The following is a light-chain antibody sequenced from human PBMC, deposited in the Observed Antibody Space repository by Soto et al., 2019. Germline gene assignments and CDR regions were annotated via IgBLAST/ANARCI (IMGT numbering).Light chain of an antibody. Sequence: QSALTQSRSVSGSPGQSVTIPCTGTSSDVGDYNLVSWYQRHPGKAPKLLIFDVTKRPSGVPDRFSGSKSGNTASLTISGLQAEDEADYFCCSYAGRYTWLFGGGTKLTVL. CDR2: DVT. CDR3: CSYAGRYTWL. J-gene: IGLJ2*01. V-gene: IGLV2-11*01. CDR1: SSDVGDYNL.